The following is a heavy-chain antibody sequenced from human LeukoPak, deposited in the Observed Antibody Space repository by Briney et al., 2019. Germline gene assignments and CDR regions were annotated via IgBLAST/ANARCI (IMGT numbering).Heavy chain of an antibody. J-gene: IGHJ4*02. V-gene: IGHV3-23*01. CDR3: AKAYSDSSGYYFGAYFDY. CDR2: ISGSGGST. CDR1: GFTFSTYA. Sequence: GGSLRPSCAASGFTFSTYAMSWVRQAPGKGLEWVSSISGSGGSTYYADSVKGRFTISRDNSKNTLFLQMNSLRAEDTAVYYCAKAYSDSSGYYFGAYFDYWAQGTLVTVSS. D-gene: IGHD3-22*01.